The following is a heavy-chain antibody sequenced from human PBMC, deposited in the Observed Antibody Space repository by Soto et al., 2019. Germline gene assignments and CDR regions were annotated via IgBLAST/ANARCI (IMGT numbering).Heavy chain of an antibody. D-gene: IGHD6-19*01. V-gene: IGHV1-69*13. CDR3: ARDDNSGFFIGYYGLDV. CDR2: IIPVYDTA. Sequence: GASVKVSCKASGCTFSNFAISWVRQAPGQGLEWMGAIIPVYDTAKYAQKFQDRLTITADESTSTAYMELRSLRSEDTAVYYCARDDNSGFFIGYYGLDVWGQGTTVTVSS. CDR1: GCTFSNFA. J-gene: IGHJ6*02.